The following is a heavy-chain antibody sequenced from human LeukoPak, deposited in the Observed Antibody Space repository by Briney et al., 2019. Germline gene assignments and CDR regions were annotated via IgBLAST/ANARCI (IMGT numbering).Heavy chain of an antibody. CDR3: ASSTSFYYASLSFDY. CDR2: INHSGST. J-gene: IGHJ4*02. CDR1: GGSFSGYY. Sequence: PSETLSLTCAVYGGSFSGYYWSWIRQPPGKGLEWIGEINHSGSTNYNPSLKSRVTISVNTSKNQFSLKLSSVTAADTAVYYCASSTSFYYASLSFDYWGQGTLVTVSS. V-gene: IGHV4-34*01. D-gene: IGHD3-22*01.